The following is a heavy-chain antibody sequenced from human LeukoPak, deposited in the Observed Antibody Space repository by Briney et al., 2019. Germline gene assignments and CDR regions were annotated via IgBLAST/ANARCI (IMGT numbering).Heavy chain of an antibody. D-gene: IGHD5-18*01. Sequence: PGGSLRLSCAASGFTFSSYSMNWVRQAPGKGLEWVSYISRSGNTIDYADSVKGRFTISRDNAKNSLYLQMVSLRAEDTAVYYCARLRGYSYGYGDYWGQGTLVTVSS. CDR3: ARLRGYSYGYGDY. CDR1: GFTFSSYS. J-gene: IGHJ4*02. V-gene: IGHV3-48*04. CDR2: ISRSGNTI.